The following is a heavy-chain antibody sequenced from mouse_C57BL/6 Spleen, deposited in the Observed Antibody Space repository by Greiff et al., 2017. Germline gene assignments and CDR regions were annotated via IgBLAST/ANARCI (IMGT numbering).Heavy chain of an antibody. D-gene: IGHD3-2*02. Sequence: VQLQQSGAELVKPGASVKLSCTASGFNIKDYYMHWVKQRTEQGLEWIGRLDPEDGETKYAPKFQGKATITAATSSNTAYLQLSSLTSEDTAVYYCAGDSSGPAWFAYWGQGTLVTVSA. J-gene: IGHJ3*01. CDR2: LDPEDGET. V-gene: IGHV14-2*01. CDR1: GFNIKDYY. CDR3: AGDSSGPAWFAY.